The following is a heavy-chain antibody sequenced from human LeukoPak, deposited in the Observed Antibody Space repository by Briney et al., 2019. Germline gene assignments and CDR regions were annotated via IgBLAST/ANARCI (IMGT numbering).Heavy chain of an antibody. CDR2: ISSSSSTI. CDR1: GFTFSSYS. CDR3: ARALRDGYNPDAFDI. V-gene: IGHV3-48*01. J-gene: IGHJ3*02. Sequence: GGSLRLSCAASGFTFSSYSMNWVRQAPGKGLEWVSYISSSSSTIYYADSVKGRFTISRDNAKNSLYLQMNSLRAEDTAVYYCARALRDGYNPDAFDIWGQGTMVTVSS. D-gene: IGHD5-24*01.